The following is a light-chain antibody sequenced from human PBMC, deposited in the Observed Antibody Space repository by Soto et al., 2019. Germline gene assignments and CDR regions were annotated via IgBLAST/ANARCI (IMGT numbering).Light chain of an antibody. CDR1: QSVSSSY. CDR3: QQYGSSPET. V-gene: IGKV3-20*01. Sequence: EIVLTQSPGTRSLSPGERATLSCRASQSVSSSYLAWYQQKPGQAPRLLIYGASSRAIGIPDRFSGSGSGTDFTLTISRLEPEDFAVYYCQQYGSSPETFGQGTKVDIK. J-gene: IGKJ1*01. CDR2: GAS.